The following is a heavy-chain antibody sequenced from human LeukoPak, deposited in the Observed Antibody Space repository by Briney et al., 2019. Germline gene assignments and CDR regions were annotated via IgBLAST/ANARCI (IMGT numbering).Heavy chain of an antibody. J-gene: IGHJ4*02. CDR1: GFTFSRHA. V-gene: IGHV3-23*01. CDR2: INSSGGST. D-gene: IGHD6-13*01. CDR3: ARGGSSWYADY. Sequence: GGSLRLSCAASGFTFSRHAMNWARQAPGKGLEWVSGINSSGGSTYYADSVKGRFTISRDNSKNTLYLQMNSLRAEDTAVYYCARGGSSWYADYWGQGTLVTVSS.